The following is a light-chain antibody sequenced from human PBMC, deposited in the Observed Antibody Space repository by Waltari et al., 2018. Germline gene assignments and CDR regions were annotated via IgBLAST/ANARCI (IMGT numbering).Light chain of an antibody. CDR3: QQLDTYPLT. CDR2: AAS. V-gene: IGKV1-9*01. Sequence: IQLTQSPSSLSASVRDRVTITCRASPGISSFFACYQQRPGKAPKLLIYAASTLQSGVPSRFSGSGSGTDFTLTISSLQPEDFATYYCQQLDTYPLTFGGGTKVEIK. J-gene: IGKJ4*01. CDR1: PGISSF.